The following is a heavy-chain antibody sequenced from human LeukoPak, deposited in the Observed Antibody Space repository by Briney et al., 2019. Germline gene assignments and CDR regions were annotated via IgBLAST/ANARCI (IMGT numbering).Heavy chain of an antibody. Sequence: PGGSLRLSCAASGFTFSSYGMHWVRQAPGKGLEWVAVIWYDGSNKYYADSVKGRFTISRDNSKNTLYLQMNSLRAEDTAVYYCARDPSRYCSSTSCSGYWGQGTLVTVSS. J-gene: IGHJ4*02. CDR3: ARDPSRYCSSTSCSGY. V-gene: IGHV3-33*01. CDR1: GFTFSSYG. D-gene: IGHD2-2*01. CDR2: IWYDGSNK.